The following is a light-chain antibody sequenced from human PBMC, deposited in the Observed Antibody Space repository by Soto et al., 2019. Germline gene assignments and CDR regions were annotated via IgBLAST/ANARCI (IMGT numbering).Light chain of an antibody. CDR3: QQRSTWPPFS. CDR1: QSVSSTY. CDR2: DAS. J-gene: IGKJ3*01. V-gene: IGKV3D-20*02. Sequence: EIGLTQSPGTLSLSPGERATLSCRASQSVSSTYLIWYQQKPGQAPRLLIYDASNRATGIPVRFSGSGSGTDFTLTISSLEPEDFAVYYCQQRSTWPPFSFGPGTKVDIK.